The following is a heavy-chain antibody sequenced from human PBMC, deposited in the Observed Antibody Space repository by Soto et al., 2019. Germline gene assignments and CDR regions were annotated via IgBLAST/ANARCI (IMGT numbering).Heavy chain of an antibody. CDR3: ARASRGGYGDYAGSNFDY. J-gene: IGHJ4*02. D-gene: IGHD4-17*01. Sequence: QVQLVQSGAEVKKPGASVKVSCKASGYTFTGYYMHWVRQAPGQGLEWMGWINPNSGGTNYAQKFQGRVTMTRDTSISTAYMELSRLISDDTAVYYCARASRGGYGDYAGSNFDYWGQGTLVTVSS. CDR1: GYTFTGYY. V-gene: IGHV1-2*02. CDR2: INPNSGGT.